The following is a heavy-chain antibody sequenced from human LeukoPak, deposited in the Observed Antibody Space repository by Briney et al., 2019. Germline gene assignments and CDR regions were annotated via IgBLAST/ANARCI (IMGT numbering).Heavy chain of an antibody. Sequence: GRSLRLSCAASGFTFTNYWMTWVRQAPGKGLEWVANINQDGSGESYVDSVKGRFTISRDNAKNSVSLQMHGLRVEDTAVYYCARHWWHGLDIWGHGTLVTVSS. V-gene: IGHV3-7*01. CDR3: ARHWWHGLDI. D-gene: IGHD2-8*02. J-gene: IGHJ3*02. CDR2: INQDGSGE. CDR1: GFTFTNYW.